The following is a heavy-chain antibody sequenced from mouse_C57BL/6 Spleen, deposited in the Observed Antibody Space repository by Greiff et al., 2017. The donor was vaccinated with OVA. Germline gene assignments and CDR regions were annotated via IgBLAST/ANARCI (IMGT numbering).Heavy chain of an antibody. CDR1: GYTFTSYW. Sequence: QVQLQQPGAELVKPGASVKLSCKASGYTFTSYWMHWVKQRPGRGLEWIGRIDPNSGGTKYNEKFKSKATLTVDKPSSTAYMQLSSLISEDSAVYYCARWDYGSSYERYFDYWGQGTTLTVSS. J-gene: IGHJ2*01. CDR2: IDPNSGGT. CDR3: ARWDYGSSYERYFDY. V-gene: IGHV1-72*01. D-gene: IGHD1-1*01.